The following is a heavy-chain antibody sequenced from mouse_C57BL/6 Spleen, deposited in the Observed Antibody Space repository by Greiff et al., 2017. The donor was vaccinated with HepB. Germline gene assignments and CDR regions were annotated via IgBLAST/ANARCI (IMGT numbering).Heavy chain of an antibody. D-gene: IGHD1-1*01. Sequence: EVQGVESGGGLVKPGGSLKLSCAASGFTFSDYGMHWVRQAPEKGLEWVAYISSGSSTIYYADTVKGRFTISRDNAKNTLFLQMNRLRSEDTAMYYCAANLYYGNSFFDYWGQGTTLTVSS. J-gene: IGHJ2*01. V-gene: IGHV5-17*01. CDR2: ISSGSSTI. CDR3: AANLYYGNSFFDY. CDR1: GFTFSDYG.